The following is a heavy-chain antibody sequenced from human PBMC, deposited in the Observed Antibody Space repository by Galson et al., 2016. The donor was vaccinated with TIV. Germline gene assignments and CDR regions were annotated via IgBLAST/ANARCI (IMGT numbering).Heavy chain of an antibody. V-gene: IGHV3-73*01. CDR2: INNKANTHAT. CDR1: GFTFSDSA. D-gene: IGHD1-14*01. Sequence: SLRLSCAVSGFTFSDSAMHWVRQASGKGLEWIGRINNKANTHATEYTASQKGRFTISRDDSRNTAYLQMNNLKTEDTAVYYCTTRPGPGKPRIDYWGQGTLVTVSS. J-gene: IGHJ4*02. CDR3: TTRPGPGKPRIDY.